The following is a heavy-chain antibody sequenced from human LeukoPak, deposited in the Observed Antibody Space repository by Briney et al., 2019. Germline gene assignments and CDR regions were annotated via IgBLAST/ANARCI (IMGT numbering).Heavy chain of an antibody. CDR2: INHSGST. D-gene: IGHD6-13*01. J-gene: IGHJ3*02. V-gene: IGHV4-34*01. CDR1: GGSFSGYY. CDR3: ARPDRAGTEAFDI. Sequence: KSSETLSLTCAVYGGSFSGYYWSWIRQPPGKGLEWIGEINHSGSTNYNPSLKSRVTISVDTSKNQFSLKLSSVTAADTAVYYCARPDRAGTEAFDIWGQGTMVTVSS.